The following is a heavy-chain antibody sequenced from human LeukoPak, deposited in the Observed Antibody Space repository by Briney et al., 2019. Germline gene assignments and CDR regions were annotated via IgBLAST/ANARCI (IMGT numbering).Heavy chain of an antibody. CDR1: GFTFSNFE. V-gene: IGHV3-48*03. Sequence: GGSLRLSCAASGFTFSNFEMNWVRQAPGKGLEWVSYISSSGSTIYYADSVKGRFTISRDNAKNALYLQMNSLRAEDTGVYFCARGQTLTFWGQGTLVTVSS. CDR2: ISSSGSTI. CDR3: ARGQTLTF. J-gene: IGHJ4*02.